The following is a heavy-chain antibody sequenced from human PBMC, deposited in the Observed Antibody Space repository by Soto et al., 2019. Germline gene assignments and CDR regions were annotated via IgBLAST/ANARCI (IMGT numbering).Heavy chain of an antibody. CDR3: ALLWGLDGNYALFDY. J-gene: IGHJ4*02. Sequence: EVQLVESGGGLVQPGGSLRLSCAASGFTFSSYWMHWVRQAPGKAPMWVSRINSDGSTTNYADSVKGRFTISRDNAKNARYLQLNSLRAEDTSVYYCALLWGLDGNYALFDYWGQGTRVTVSS. CDR2: INSDGSTT. V-gene: IGHV3-74*01. CDR1: GFTFSSYW. D-gene: IGHD4-17*01.